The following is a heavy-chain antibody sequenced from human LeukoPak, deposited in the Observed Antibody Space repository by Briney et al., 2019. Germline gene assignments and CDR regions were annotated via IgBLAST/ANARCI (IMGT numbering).Heavy chain of an antibody. D-gene: IGHD6-13*01. CDR1: GGSISSSSYY. CDR3: ARWRRYSSSLYYFDY. CDR2: IYYSGST. Sequence: ASETLSLTCTVSGGSISSSSYYWGWIRQPPGKGLEWIGSIYYSGSTYYNPSLKSRVTISVDTPKNQFSLKLSSVTAADTAVYYCARWRRYSSSLYYFDYWGQGTLVTVSS. V-gene: IGHV4-39*01. J-gene: IGHJ4*02.